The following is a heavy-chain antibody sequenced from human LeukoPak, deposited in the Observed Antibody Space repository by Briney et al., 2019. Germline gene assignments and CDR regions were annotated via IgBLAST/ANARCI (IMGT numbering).Heavy chain of an antibody. CDR1: GYTFTDYY. D-gene: IGHD6-19*01. Sequence: ASVKVSWKASGYTFTDYYVHWVRQAPGLGLEWMGIINPLRGITIYAQKFQGRVTMASDTSTNTVYMELSSLISEDTAVYYCTRTIGYRPVAGLKEKWFDPWGQGTLVTVSS. CDR3: TRTIGYRPVAGLKEKWFDP. J-gene: IGHJ5*02. V-gene: IGHV1-46*01. CDR2: INPLRGIT.